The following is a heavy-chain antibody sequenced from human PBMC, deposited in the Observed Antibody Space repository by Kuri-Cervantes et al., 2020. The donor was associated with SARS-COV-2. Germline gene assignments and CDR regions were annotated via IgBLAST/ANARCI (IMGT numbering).Heavy chain of an antibody. J-gene: IGHJ6*03. CDR3: ARDGGPNYYGSGSYHPYYYYMDV. Sequence: GGSLRLSCAASGFTFSSYSMNWVRQAPGKGLEWVSSISSSSRYIYYADSVKGRFTISRDNSKNTMYLQMNSLRAEDTAVYYCARDGGPNYYGSGSYHPYYYYMDVWGKGTTVTVYS. CDR1: GFTFSSYS. CDR2: ISSSSRYI. V-gene: IGHV3-21*01. D-gene: IGHD3-10*01.